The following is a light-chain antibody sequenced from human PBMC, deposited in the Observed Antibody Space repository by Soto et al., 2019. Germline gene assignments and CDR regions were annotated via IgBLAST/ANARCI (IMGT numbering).Light chain of an antibody. CDR3: QQYNNWPWT. V-gene: IGKV3-15*01. CDR1: KGVATN. CDR2: GAS. Sequence: EIVMTQSPATLSVSPGERATLSGRASKGVATNLAWYQQTPGQAPRLLIYGASNSATGIPARFSGSGSGTEFTLTISSLQSVDFAVYSCQQYNNWPWTFVQGTKVDVK. J-gene: IGKJ1*01.